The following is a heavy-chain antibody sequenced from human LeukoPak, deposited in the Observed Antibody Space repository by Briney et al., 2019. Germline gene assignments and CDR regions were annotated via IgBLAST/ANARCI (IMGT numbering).Heavy chain of an antibody. Sequence: TGESMRLSCAASGFTFNNYGMSWVRQAPGKGLEWVSAISGSGVSTYYADSVKGRFSVSRDNSKNTLYLQMNSLRAEDTAVYYCANVGSSPVWWGQGTLVTVSS. V-gene: IGHV3-23*01. CDR3: ANVGSSPVW. CDR1: GFTFNNYG. D-gene: IGHD2-15*01. CDR2: ISGSGVST. J-gene: IGHJ4*02.